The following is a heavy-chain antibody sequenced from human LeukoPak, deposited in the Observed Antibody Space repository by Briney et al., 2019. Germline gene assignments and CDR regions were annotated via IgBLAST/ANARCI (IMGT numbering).Heavy chain of an antibody. CDR3: ARHVGSTELDLEYYFDY. J-gene: IGHJ4*02. CDR2: IYPGDSDT. CDR1: RYSFTSYW. Sequence: GESLKISCKGSRYSFTSYWIGWVRQMPGKGLEWMGIIYPGDSDTRYSPSFQGQVTISADKSISTAYLPWSSLKASDAAMYYCARHVGSTELDLEYYFDYWGQGTLVTVSS. V-gene: IGHV5-51*01. D-gene: IGHD1-1*01.